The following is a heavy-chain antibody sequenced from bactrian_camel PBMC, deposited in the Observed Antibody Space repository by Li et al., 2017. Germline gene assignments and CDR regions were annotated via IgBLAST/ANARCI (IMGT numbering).Heavy chain of an antibody. J-gene: IGHJ4*01. V-gene: IGHV3S53*01. CDR2: ITVGGFT. Sequence: HVQLVESGGGSVQPGGSLRLSCAVTGNHYGSWCMGWFRQALGKERVGVARITVGGFTYYRDSVKGRFTISQSDDKNTVFLKMDNLKIDDTGMYVCAADFDSAWCAARLPPWKRTTWGQGTQVTVS. D-gene: IGHD1*01. CDR1: GNHYGSWC. CDR3: AADFDSAWCAARLPPWKRTT.